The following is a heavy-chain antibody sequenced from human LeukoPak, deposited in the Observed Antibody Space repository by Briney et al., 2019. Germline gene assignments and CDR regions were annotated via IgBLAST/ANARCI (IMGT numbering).Heavy chain of an antibody. V-gene: IGHV4-34*01. CDR1: GGSFSGYY. CDR2: INHSGST. D-gene: IGHD3-16*02. CDR3: ARGLGVWGSYRLYYFDY. J-gene: IGHJ4*02. Sequence: PSETLSLTCAVYGGSFSGYYWSWIRQRPGKGLEWIGEINHSGSTNYNPSLKSRVTISVDTSKNQFSLKLSSVTAADTAVYYCARGLGVWGSYRLYYFDYWGQGTLVTVSS.